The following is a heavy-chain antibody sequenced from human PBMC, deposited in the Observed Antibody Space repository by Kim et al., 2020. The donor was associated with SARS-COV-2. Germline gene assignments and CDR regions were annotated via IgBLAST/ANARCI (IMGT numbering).Heavy chain of an antibody. CDR3: ARWTSISSTYYYYGMDV. V-gene: IGHV1-69*02. CDR1: GGTFSTYR. Sequence: SVKVSRKASGGTFSTYRISWVRQAPGQGLEWMGRIIPILGITKYAQNFQGRVTITADKSTSTAYMELGSLRSEDTAMYYCARWTSISSTYYYYGMDVWGQVTTV. J-gene: IGHJ6*02. CDR2: IIPILGIT. D-gene: IGHD6-6*01.